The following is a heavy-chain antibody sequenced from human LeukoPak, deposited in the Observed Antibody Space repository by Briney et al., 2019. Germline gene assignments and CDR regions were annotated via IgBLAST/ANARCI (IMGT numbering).Heavy chain of an antibody. CDR3: ATQSPDYSIGPSYGSFNI. CDR1: GYTFTSYG. J-gene: IGHJ3*02. D-gene: IGHD3-10*01. V-gene: IGHV1-18*01. Sequence: ASVKVSCKASGYTFTSYGISWVRQAPGQGLEWMGWISAYNGNTNYAQKLQGRVTMTTDTSTSTAYMELRSLRSDDTALYYCATQSPDYSIGPSYGSFNIWGQGTKVTVSS. CDR2: ISAYNGNT.